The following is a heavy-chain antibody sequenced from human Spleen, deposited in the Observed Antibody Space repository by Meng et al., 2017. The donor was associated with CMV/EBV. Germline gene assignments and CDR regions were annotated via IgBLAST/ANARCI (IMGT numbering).Heavy chain of an antibody. J-gene: IGHJ4*02. CDR3: AKEGGYCSGTSCYGVLGYFDY. Sequence: GESLKISCAASGFTFSSYGIYWVRQAPGKGLEWVAFIRYDGSNKDYADSVKGRFTISRDNAKSSLYLQMNSLRAEDTAVYYCAKEGGYCSGTSCYGVLGYFDYWGQGTLVTVSS. CDR1: GFTFSSYG. CDR2: IRYDGSNK. D-gene: IGHD2-2*01. V-gene: IGHV3-30*02.